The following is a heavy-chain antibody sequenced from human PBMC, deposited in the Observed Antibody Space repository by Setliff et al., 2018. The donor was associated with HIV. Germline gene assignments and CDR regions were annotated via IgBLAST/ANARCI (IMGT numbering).Heavy chain of an antibody. D-gene: IGHD3-22*01. CDR1: GGSISSYY. Sequence: SETLSLTCTVSGGSISSYYWCWIRQPPGKGLEWIGYIYYSGSTNYSPSLKSRVTISVDTSKNQFSLKLRSVTAADTAVYYCASGPMIVVVTRPLEYWGQGTLVTVSS. CDR2: IYYSGST. J-gene: IGHJ4*02. CDR3: ASGPMIVVVTRPLEY. V-gene: IGHV4-59*08.